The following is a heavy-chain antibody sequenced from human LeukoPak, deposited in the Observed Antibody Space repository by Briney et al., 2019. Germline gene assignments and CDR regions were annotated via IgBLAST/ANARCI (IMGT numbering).Heavy chain of an antibody. V-gene: IGHV3-33*08. CDR2: IWYGGGNK. D-gene: IGHD1-1*01. CDR1: GFTFSSYG. J-gene: IGHJ4*02. Sequence: GRSLRLSCAASGFTFSSYGMHWVRQAPGKGLEWVAVIWYGGGNKYYADSVKGRFTISRDNSKNTLYLQMNSLRAEDTAVYYCARVTMTAKGTDYWGQGTLVTVSS. CDR3: ARVTMTAKGTDY.